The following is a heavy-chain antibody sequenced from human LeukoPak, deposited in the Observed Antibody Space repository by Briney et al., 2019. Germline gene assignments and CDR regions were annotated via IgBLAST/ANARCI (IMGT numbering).Heavy chain of an antibody. CDR2: INAGNGNT. V-gene: IGHV1-3*01. Sequence: ASVKVSRKASGYTFTSYAMHWVRQAPGQRLEWMGWINAGNGNTKYSQKFQGRVTITRDTSASTAYMELSSLRSEDTAVYYCARESNWSAQDYWGQGTLVTVSS. CDR3: ARESNWSAQDY. CDR1: GYTFTSYA. D-gene: IGHD6-13*01. J-gene: IGHJ4*02.